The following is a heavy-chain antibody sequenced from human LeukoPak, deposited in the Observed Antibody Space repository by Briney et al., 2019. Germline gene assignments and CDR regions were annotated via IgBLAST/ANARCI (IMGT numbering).Heavy chain of an antibody. J-gene: IGHJ6*02. CDR1: VFTFSDSA. Sequence: GGSLRLSSEASVFTFSDSAIHWVRQAPGQGLEWVGRIRNRANNYATVYSASVEGGFSMSRDDSKNTAYLQINSLKTEDTAIYYCSGYDYGMDVWGQGTTLTV. CDR2: IRNRANNYAT. CDR3: SGYDYGMDV. V-gene: IGHV3-73*01.